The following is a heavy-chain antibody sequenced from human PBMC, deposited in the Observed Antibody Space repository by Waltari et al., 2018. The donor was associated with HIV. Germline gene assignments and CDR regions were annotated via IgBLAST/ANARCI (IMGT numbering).Heavy chain of an antibody. J-gene: IGHJ4*02. Sequence: EVQLVESGGGLVQPGGSLRLSCAASGFTFSTSWMSWFRQAPGKGLGWVANIKPDGSDKYYVDSVKGRFTISKDNAKNSLYLQMNSLRVEDTAVYYCATSGGGRWGQGTLVTVSS. CDR2: IKPDGSDK. CDR3: ATSGGGR. D-gene: IGHD1-26*01. CDR1: GFTFSTSW. V-gene: IGHV3-7*01.